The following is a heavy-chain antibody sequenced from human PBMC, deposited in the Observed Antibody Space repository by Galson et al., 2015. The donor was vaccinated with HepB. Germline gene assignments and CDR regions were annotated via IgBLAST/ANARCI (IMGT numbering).Heavy chain of an antibody. J-gene: IGHJ4*02. CDR2: ISHSTLYT. D-gene: IGHD4-17*01. Sequence: FLRLSCAASGFTFSDYYMSWIRQAPGKGLEWLSYISHSTLYTNYADSVKGRFTISRDNAKNSLFLQINSLRAEDTAVYYCARVADADYGDHTHFDFWGQGVLVTVSS. CDR3: ARVADADYGDHTHFDF. CDR1: GFTFSDYY. V-gene: IGHV3-11*06.